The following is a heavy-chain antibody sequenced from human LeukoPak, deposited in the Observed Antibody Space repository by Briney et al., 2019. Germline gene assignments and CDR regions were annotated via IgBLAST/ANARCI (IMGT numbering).Heavy chain of an antibody. J-gene: IGHJ3*02. CDR1: GGSISTYY. CDR3: ARDSRRELLHAFDI. V-gene: IGHV4-59*01. D-gene: IGHD1-26*01. CDR2: IDYSAST. Sequence: SETLSLTCTVSGGSISTYYWSWIRQPPGKGLEWIAYIDYSASTNYNPSLKSRVTISVDTSNNQFSLKLSSVTAADTAVYYCARDSRRELLHAFDIWGQGTMVTVSS.